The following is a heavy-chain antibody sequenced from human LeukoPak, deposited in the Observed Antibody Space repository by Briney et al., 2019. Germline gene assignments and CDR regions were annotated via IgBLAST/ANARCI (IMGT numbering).Heavy chain of an antibody. J-gene: IGHJ6*02. CDR1: GFTFSSYS. V-gene: IGHV3-21*01. CDR3: ARDRGVVVVVAATPPYYYGMDV. Sequence: GGSLRLSCAASGFTFSSYSMNWVRQAPGKGLEWVSSISSSSSYIYYADSVKGRFTISRDNAKNSLYLQMNSLRAEDTAVYYCARDRGVVVVVAATPPYYYGMDVWAKGPRSPSP. CDR2: ISSSSSYI. D-gene: IGHD2-15*01.